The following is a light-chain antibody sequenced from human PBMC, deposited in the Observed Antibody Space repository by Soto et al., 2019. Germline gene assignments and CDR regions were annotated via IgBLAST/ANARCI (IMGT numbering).Light chain of an antibody. V-gene: IGLV2-14*01. J-gene: IGLJ1*01. Sequence: QSALTQPASVSLSPGQSITISCTGSGSDIGAYNYVSWYQQHPGRAPKLLIHGVTRRPSGVSSRFSASKSAYTASLTISGLQAEDEANYFCSSFTTSYFYVFGPGTKVTVL. CDR1: GSDIGAYNY. CDR2: GVT. CDR3: SSFTTSYFYV.